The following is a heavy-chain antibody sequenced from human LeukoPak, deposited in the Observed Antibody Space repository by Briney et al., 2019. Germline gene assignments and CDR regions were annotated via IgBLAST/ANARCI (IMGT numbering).Heavy chain of an antibody. CDR1: GFTFDDYG. D-gene: IGHD2-2*01. Sequence: GGSLRLSCAASGFTFDDYGMSWVRQAPGKGLEWVSGINWNGGSTGYADSVKGRFTISRDNAKNSLYLQMNSLRAEDTALYYCARLYCSSTSCYLDYWSQGTLVTVSS. V-gene: IGHV3-20*04. CDR3: ARLYCSSTSCYLDY. CDR2: INWNGGST. J-gene: IGHJ4*02.